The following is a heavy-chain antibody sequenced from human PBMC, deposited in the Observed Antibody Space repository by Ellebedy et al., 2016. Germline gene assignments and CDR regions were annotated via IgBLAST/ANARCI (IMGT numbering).Heavy chain of an antibody. J-gene: IGHJ2*01. Sequence: GESLKISCKGSGYSFTSYRIGWVRQMPGKGLEWMGIIYPGDSDTRYSPSFQGQVTISADKSLSTAYLPWSSLKASDTAIYYCARHRGAAYVGYFDIWGRGTLVTVSS. V-gene: IGHV5-51*01. CDR1: GYSFTSYR. CDR3: ARHRGAAYVGYFDI. CDR2: IYPGDSDT. D-gene: IGHD2-15*01.